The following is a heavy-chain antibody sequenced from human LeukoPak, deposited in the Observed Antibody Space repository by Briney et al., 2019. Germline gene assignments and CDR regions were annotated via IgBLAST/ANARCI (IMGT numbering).Heavy chain of an antibody. CDR2: ISDSGAM. J-gene: IGHJ4*02. D-gene: IGHD5-12*01. CDR3: ARDGGYRGYDADC. CDR1: GFTFSTYS. Sequence: SGGSLRLSCAASGFTFSTYSMKWVRQAPGKGLEWVSYISDSGAMYYADSVRGRFTISRENARNSLFLQMNSLRAEDTAVYYCARDGGYRGYDADCWGQGTLVTVSS. V-gene: IGHV3-48*01.